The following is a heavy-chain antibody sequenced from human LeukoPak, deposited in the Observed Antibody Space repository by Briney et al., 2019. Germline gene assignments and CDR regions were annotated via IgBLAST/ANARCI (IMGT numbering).Heavy chain of an antibody. CDR2: IYYSGST. J-gene: IGHJ6*02. CDR3: ARGVGVVPAPGGCYGMDV. CDR1: GGSISSGDYY. Sequence: SQTLSLTCTVSGGSISSGDYYWSWIRQPPGKGLEWIGYIYYSGSTYYNPSLKRRVTISVDTSKNQFSLKLSSVTAADTAVYYCARGVGVVPAPGGCYGMDVWGQGTTVTASS. D-gene: IGHD2-2*01. V-gene: IGHV4-30-4*01.